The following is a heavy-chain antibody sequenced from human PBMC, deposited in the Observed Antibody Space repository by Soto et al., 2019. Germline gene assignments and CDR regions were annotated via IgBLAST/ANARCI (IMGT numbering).Heavy chain of an antibody. CDR2: ISWNSGSI. V-gene: IGHV3-9*01. CDR3: ARGSYGPYYYYYGMDV. CDR1: GFTFDDYA. J-gene: IGHJ6*02. Sequence: GGSLRLSCAASGFTFDDYAMHWVRQAPGKGLEWVSGISWNSGSIGYADSVKGRFTISRDNAKNSLYLQMNSLRAEDTAVYYCARGSYGPYYYYYGMDVWGQGTTVTVSS. D-gene: IGHD5-18*01.